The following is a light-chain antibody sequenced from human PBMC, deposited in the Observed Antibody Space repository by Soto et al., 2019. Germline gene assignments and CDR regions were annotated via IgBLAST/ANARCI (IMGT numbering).Light chain of an antibody. J-gene: IGLJ1*01. CDR1: SSDVGGYTY. Sequence: QSVLTQPASVSGSPGQSITISCTGTSSDVGGYTYLSRHQQHSGKAPKLRIYEVSNRASGVSNRFSGSKSGNSASLSISGLQAEDEADYYCSSYTSSRTSYVFGTGRKVTVL. V-gene: IGLV2-14*01. CDR2: EVS. CDR3: SSYTSSRTSYV.